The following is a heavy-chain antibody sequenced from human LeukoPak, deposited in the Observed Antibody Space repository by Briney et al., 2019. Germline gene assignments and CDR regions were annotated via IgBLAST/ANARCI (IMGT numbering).Heavy chain of an antibody. V-gene: IGHV3-74*01. Sequence: PGGSLRPSCAASGFIFSSNWMHWVRQAPGKGLVWVSRINEDGSTTNHADSVKGRFTISRDNAKNTLYMQMNSLRAEDTAVYYCVRDLGGRSGHWGQGTLVTVSS. CDR2: INEDGSTT. CDR3: VRDLGGRSGH. CDR1: GFIFSSNW. J-gene: IGHJ4*02. D-gene: IGHD1-26*01.